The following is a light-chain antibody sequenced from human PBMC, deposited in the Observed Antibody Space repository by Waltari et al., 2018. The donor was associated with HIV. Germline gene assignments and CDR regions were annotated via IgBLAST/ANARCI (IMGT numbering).Light chain of an antibody. Sequence: DIVLTQSPGTLSLSPGERATLSCRASQRVRSASLAWYQQRPGQAPRLLIFGASSWEHGIPDRFSGSGAGTDFILTISRLEPDDCAVYYCQQYEAELLTFGGGTRVEIK. CDR3: QQYEAELLT. V-gene: IGKV3-20*01. CDR2: GAS. CDR1: QRVRSAS. J-gene: IGKJ4*01.